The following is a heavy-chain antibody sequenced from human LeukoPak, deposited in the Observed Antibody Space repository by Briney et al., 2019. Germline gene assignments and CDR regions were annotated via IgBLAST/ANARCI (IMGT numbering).Heavy chain of an antibody. CDR2: IKQDGSEK. CDR1: GFTFSSYA. V-gene: IGHV3-7*03. CDR3: ARVRGGYDSRDYYGMDV. D-gene: IGHD5-12*01. J-gene: IGHJ6*02. Sequence: GGSLRLSCAASGFTFSSYAMSWVRQAPGKGLEWVANIKQDGSEKYYVDSVKGRFTISRDNAKNSLYLQMNSLRAEDTAVYYCARVRGGYDSRDYYGMDVWGQGTTVTVSS.